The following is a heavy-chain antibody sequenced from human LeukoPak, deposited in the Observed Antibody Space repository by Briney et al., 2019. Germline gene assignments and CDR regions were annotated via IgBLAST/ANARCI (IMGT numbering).Heavy chain of an antibody. CDR1: GFTFSSYS. V-gene: IGHV3-48*02. CDR2: ISSSSSAM. J-gene: IGHJ4*02. CDR3: ARGSGNSFDY. D-gene: IGHD3-10*01. Sequence: PGGSLRLSCAASGFTFSSYSMSWVRQAPGKGLEWVSYISSSSSAMYYAGSMKGRFTISRDNAKNSLYLQMNNLRDEDTAVYYCARGSGNSFDYWGQGALVTVSS.